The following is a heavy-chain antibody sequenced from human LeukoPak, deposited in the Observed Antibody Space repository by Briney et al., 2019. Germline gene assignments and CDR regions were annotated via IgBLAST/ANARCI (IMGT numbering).Heavy chain of an antibody. CDR1: GFTVSSNY. Sequence: PGGSLRLSCAASGFTVSSNYMSWLRQAPGKGLEWVSVIYGGGSTYYADSVKGRFTISRDNSKNTLYLQMNSLRAEDTAVYYCARAHYDFWSGYLSEFYYYYYMDVWGKGTTVTVSS. CDR3: ARAHYDFWSGYLSEFYYYYYMDV. CDR2: IYGGGST. V-gene: IGHV3-53*01. D-gene: IGHD3-3*01. J-gene: IGHJ6*03.